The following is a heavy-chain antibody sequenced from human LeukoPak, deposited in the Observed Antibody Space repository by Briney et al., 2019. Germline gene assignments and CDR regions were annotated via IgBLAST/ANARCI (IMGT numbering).Heavy chain of an antibody. J-gene: IGHJ4*02. CDR1: GFTFSSYS. Sequence: PGGSLRLSWAPSGFTFSSYSINWVRQAPGKGLEWVSSISGSGGSTYYADSVKGRFTISRDNSKNTLYLQMNSLRAEDTAVYYCAKPYLYYFDYWGQGTLVTVSS. V-gene: IGHV3-23*01. CDR3: AKPYLYYFDY. CDR2: ISGSGGST.